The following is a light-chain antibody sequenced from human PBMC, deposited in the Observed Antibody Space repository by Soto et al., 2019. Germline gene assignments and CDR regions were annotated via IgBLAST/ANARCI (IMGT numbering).Light chain of an antibody. J-gene: IGLJ3*02. Sequence: QSAPTQPPSASGSPGQSVTISCTGTSSDVGGYKYVSWYQQHPGKAPKLMIYEVSKRPSGVPDRFSGSKSGNSASLTVSGLQAEDEADYYCSSYAGSNNLVFGGGTKLTVL. CDR1: SSDVGGYKY. V-gene: IGLV2-8*01. CDR3: SSYAGSNNLV. CDR2: EVS.